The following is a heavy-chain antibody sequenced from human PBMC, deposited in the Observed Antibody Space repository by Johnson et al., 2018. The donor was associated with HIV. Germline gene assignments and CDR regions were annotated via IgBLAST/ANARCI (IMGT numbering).Heavy chain of an antibody. CDR2: IRYDGSNK. CDR1: GFTFSSYG. CDR3: ANGRAWELLSELEREYTEFEE. D-gene: IGHD1-26*01. J-gene: IGHJ3*01. V-gene: IGHV3-30*02. Sequence: QVQLVESGGGVVQPGGSLRLSCAASGFTFSSYGMHWVRQAPGKGLEWVAFIRYDGSNKYYADSVKGRFTIYRDNSKNTLYLQMNSLSAEDTAVYYCANGRAWELLSELEREYTEFEEWGQGTMVTVSS.